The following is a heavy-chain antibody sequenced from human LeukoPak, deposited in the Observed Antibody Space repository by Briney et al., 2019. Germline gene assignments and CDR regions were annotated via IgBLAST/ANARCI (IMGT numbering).Heavy chain of an antibody. V-gene: IGHV1-8*01. Sequence: ASVKVSCKTSGYTFTNYDLNWVRQATGQGLEWMGWVNPNSANTGYAQKFQGRVTLTMDPSISTAYMELSSLRSEDTAVYYCARRSDGYDSSAYCHWGQGTLVTVSS. CDR2: VNPNSANT. CDR3: ARRSDGYDSSAYCH. J-gene: IGHJ4*02. CDR1: GYTFTNYD. D-gene: IGHD3-22*01.